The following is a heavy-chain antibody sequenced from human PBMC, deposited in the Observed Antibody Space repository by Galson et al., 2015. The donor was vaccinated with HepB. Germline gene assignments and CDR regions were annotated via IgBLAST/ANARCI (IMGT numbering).Heavy chain of an antibody. J-gene: IGHJ6*02. CDR3: ARDLGGVDGDGLDV. D-gene: IGHD5-24*01. V-gene: IGHV3-33*01. CDR2: IWPDGRNE. Sequence: SLRLSCAASGFTFSYHGMHWVRQAPGKGLEWMAVIWPDGRNENYADYVKGRFTIPRDNSNNTLYLQMNSLRDDDTAVYYCARDLGGVDGDGLDVWGQGSAVTVSS. CDR1: GFTFSYHG.